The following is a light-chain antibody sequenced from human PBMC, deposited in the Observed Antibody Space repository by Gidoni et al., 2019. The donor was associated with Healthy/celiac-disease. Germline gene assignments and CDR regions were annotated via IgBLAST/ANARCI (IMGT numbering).Light chain of an antibody. CDR3: QVWDSSSDHVV. CDR1: NIGSKS. Sequence: SYVLTQPPSVSVAPGQTARITCGGNNIGSKSVPWYQQQPGQAPVLVVYDDSDRPSGIPERFSGSNSGNTATLTISRVEAGDEADYYCQVWDSSSDHVVFGGGTKLTVL. CDR2: DDS. J-gene: IGLJ2*01. V-gene: IGLV3-21*02.